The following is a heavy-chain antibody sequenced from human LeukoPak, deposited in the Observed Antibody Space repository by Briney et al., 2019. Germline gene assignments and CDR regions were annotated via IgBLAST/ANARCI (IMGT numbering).Heavy chain of an antibody. CDR2: IYYSGST. V-gene: IGHV4-59*01. CDR1: GGSISSYY. CDR3: ARTITMVRGVILPDWFDP. D-gene: IGHD3-10*01. J-gene: IGHJ5*02. Sequence: SETLSLTCTVSGGSISSYYWSWIQQPPGKGLEWIGYIYYSGSTNYNPSLKSRVTISVDTSKNQFSLKLSSVTAADTAMYYCARTITMVRGVILPDWFDPWGQGTLVTVSS.